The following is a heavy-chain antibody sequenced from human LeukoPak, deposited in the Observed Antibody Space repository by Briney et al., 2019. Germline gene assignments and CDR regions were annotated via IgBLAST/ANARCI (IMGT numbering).Heavy chain of an antibody. CDR1: GFTFSSYE. Sequence: GGSLRLSCAASGFTFSSYEMNWVRQAPGKGLEWVSYISSSGSTVYYADSVKGRFTISRDNAKNSLYLQMNSLRVEDTAVYYCARGGKFYYDSSGYPGDYWGQGTLVTVSS. J-gene: IGHJ4*02. CDR2: ISSSGSTV. CDR3: ARGGKFYYDSSGYPGDY. V-gene: IGHV3-48*03. D-gene: IGHD3-22*01.